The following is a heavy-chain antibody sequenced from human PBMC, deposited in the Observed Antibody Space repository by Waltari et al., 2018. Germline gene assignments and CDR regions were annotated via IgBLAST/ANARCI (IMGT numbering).Heavy chain of an antibody. Sequence: QLQLQESGPGLVKPSETLSLNCTVSGGSISSSSYYWGWIRQPPGKGLEWIGSIYYSGSTYSNPSLKSRVTIPVDTSKNQFSLKLSSVTAADTAVYYCASQLAYYYGSGSLNCFDPWGQGTLVTVSS. CDR2: IYYSGST. V-gene: IGHV4-39*01. CDR3: ASQLAYYYGSGSLNCFDP. J-gene: IGHJ5*02. CDR1: GGSISSSSYY. D-gene: IGHD3-10*01.